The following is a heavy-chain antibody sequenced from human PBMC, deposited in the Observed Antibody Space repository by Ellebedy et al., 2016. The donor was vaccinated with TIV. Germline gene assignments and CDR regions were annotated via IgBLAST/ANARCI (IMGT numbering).Heavy chain of an antibody. D-gene: IGHD1-1*01. CDR3: AGRAYNWNDGSLFDY. V-gene: IGHV3-30*04. CDR2: ISYDGSSK. J-gene: IGHJ4*02. Sequence: GGSLRLSCAASGFTFSSHAMHWVRHVPGKGLEWVVVISYDGSSKFYADSVKGRFTISRDNAKNSLYLQMNSLRAEDTAVYYCAGRAYNWNDGSLFDYWGQGTLVTVSS. CDR1: GFTFSSHA.